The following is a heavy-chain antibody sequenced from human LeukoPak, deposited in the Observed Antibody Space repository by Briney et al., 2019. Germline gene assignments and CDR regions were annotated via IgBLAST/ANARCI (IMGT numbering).Heavy chain of an antibody. CDR3: ARVSSSWYPFPDYYYYYMDV. CDR1: GGSISSSSYY. V-gene: IGHV4-39*07. Sequence: SETLSLTCTVSGGSISSSSYYWGWIRQPPGKGLEWIGSIYYSGSTYYNPSLKSRVTISVDTSKNQFSLKLSSVTAADTAVYYCARVSSSWYPFPDYYYYYMDVWGKGTTVTVSS. J-gene: IGHJ6*03. D-gene: IGHD6-13*01. CDR2: IYYSGST.